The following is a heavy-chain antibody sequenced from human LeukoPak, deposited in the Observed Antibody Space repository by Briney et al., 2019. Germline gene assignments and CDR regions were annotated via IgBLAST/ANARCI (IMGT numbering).Heavy chain of an antibody. D-gene: IGHD2-8*01. CDR3: ARRVIMSAAGVPDTWLDP. V-gene: IGHV4-59*08. CDR1: GGSIRTYS. J-gene: IGHJ5*02. Sequence: SETLSLNCTVSGGSIRTYSLHWIRPPPGQGLEWHGYITYSGGTKYNPSLQSRVTISIDTSKNQFSLNLSSVTAADTAVYYCARRVIMSAAGVPDTWLDPWGQGILVTVSS. CDR2: ITYSGGT.